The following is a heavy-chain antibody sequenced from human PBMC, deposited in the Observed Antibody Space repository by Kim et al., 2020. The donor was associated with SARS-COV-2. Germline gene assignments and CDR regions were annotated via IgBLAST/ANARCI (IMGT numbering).Heavy chain of an antibody. Sequence: ASVKVSCKASGYTFTSYGISWVRQAPGQGLEWMGWISAYNGNTNYAQKLQGRVTMTTDTSTSTAYMELRSLRSDDTAVYYCARADIVVVIAPLDYWGQGTLVTVSS. CDR2: ISAYNGNT. CDR3: ARADIVVVIAPLDY. D-gene: IGHD2-21*01. V-gene: IGHV1-18*04. CDR1: GYTFTSYG. J-gene: IGHJ4*02.